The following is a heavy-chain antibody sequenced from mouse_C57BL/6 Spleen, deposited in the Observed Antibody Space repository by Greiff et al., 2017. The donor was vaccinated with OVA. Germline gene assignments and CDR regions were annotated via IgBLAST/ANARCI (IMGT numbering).Heavy chain of an antibody. CDR3: ASPSTMITGGRFAY. J-gene: IGHJ3*01. Sequence: VQLQQSGPELVKPGASVKISCKASGYSFTGYYMNWVKQSPEKSLEWIGEINPSTGGTTYNQKFKAKATLTVDKSSSTAYMQLKSLTSEDSAVYYCASPSTMITGGRFAYWGQGTLVTVSA. V-gene: IGHV1-42*01. CDR1: GYSFTGYY. CDR2: INPSTGGT. D-gene: IGHD2-4*01.